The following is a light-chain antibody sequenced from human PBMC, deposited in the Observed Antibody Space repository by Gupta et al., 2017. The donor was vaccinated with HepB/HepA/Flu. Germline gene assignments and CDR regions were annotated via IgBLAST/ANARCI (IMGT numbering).Light chain of an antibody. CDR3: CSYAAYNTWV. V-gene: IGLV2-11*01. CDR1: SSYVATYNF. J-gene: IGLJ3*02. Sequence: QSALTQPRSVSGSPGQSVTISCTTPSSYVATYNFVSWYQQHPGKVPKLMIYDVTKRPSGVPDRFSGSKSGNTASLTISGLQAEDEAEYYCCSYAAYNTWVFGGGTKVTVL. CDR2: DVT.